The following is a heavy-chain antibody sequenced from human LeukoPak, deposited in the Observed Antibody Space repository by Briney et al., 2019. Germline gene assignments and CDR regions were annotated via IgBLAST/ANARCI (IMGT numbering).Heavy chain of an antibody. CDR1: GFTFSSYA. CDR2: ISGSGGST. V-gene: IGHV3-23*01. CDR3: AKITTTVVTPLPGAFDI. D-gene: IGHD4-23*01. J-gene: IGHJ3*02. Sequence: GGSLRLSCAASGFTFSSYAMSWVRQAPGKGLEWVSAISGSGGSTYYADSVKGRFTISRDNSKNTLYLQMNSLRAEDTAVYYCAKITTTVVTPLPGAFDIWGQGTMVTVSS.